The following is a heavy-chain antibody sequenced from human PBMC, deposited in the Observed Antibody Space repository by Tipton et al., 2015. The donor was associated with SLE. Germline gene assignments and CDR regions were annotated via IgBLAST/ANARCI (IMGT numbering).Heavy chain of an antibody. CDR1: GFTLSRHV. V-gene: IGHV3-23*01. Sequence: SLRLSCAASGFTLSRHVMSWVRQAPGKGLEWVSGISGSVGSTFYADSVKGRFTISRDSSKNTLHLQMNSLRPEDTALYYCGEVEEADFQHWGQGTLVTVSS. CDR2: ISGSVGST. J-gene: IGHJ1*01. CDR3: GEVEEADFQH.